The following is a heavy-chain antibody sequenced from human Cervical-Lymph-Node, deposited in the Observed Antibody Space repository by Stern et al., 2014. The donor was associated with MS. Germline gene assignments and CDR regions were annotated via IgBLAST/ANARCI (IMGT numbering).Heavy chain of an antibody. J-gene: IGHJ4*02. CDR2: VYCDDDK. Sequence: QITLKESGPTLVQPTQTLTLTCTFSGFSLSAGGVGVGWFRQPPGKAREWVALVYCDDDKRYSPSLKSRLTITKDTPENRVVLTMTNVDPVDTATYFCAHRNIMTEATSFDYWGQGILVTVSS. CDR1: GFSLSAGGVG. CDR3: AHRNIMTEATSFDY. V-gene: IGHV2-5*02. D-gene: IGHD2-21*02.